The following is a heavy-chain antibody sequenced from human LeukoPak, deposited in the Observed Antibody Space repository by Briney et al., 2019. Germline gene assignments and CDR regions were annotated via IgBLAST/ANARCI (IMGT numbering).Heavy chain of an antibody. J-gene: IGHJ4*02. V-gene: IGHV5-51*01. CDR3: ATGLSDYDDPRASFDY. CDR1: GYSFTSYW. D-gene: IGHD4-17*01. CDR2: IYPGDSDT. Sequence: GESLKISCKGSGYSFTSYWIGWVRQMPGKGLEWMGIIYPGDSDTRYSPSFQGQVTISADKSISTAYLQWSSLKASDTAMYYCATGLSDYDDPRASFDYWGQGTLVTVSS.